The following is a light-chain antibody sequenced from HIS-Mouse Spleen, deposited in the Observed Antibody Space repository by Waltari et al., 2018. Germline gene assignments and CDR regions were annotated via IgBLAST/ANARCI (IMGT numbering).Light chain of an antibody. Sequence: AIRMTQSPSSFSASTGDRVTITCRASQGISSYLAWYQQKPGKAPKLLIYAASTLQSGVPSRFRGSGSGTDFTLTISCLQSEDFATYYCQQYYSYLPITFGQGTRLEIK. CDR3: QQYYSYLPIT. CDR2: AAS. CDR1: QGISSY. V-gene: IGKV1-8*01. J-gene: IGKJ5*01.